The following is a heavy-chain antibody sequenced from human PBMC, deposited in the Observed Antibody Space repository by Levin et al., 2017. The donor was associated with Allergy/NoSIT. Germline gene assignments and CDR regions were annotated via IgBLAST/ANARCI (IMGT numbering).Heavy chain of an antibody. V-gene: IGHV1-3*01. CDR3: ARSINGYDGTDY. CDR2: INAGNGNT. CDR1: GYTFTSYA. J-gene: IGHJ4*02. D-gene: IGHD5-12*01. Sequence: GGSLRLSCKASGYTFTSYAMHWVRQAPGQRLEWMGWINAGNGNTKYSQKFQGRVTITRDTSASTAYMELSSLRSEDTAVYYCARSINGYDGTDYWGQGTLVTVSS.